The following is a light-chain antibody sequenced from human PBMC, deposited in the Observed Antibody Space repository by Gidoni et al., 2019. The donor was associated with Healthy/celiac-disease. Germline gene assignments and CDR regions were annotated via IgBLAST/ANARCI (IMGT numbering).Light chain of an antibody. V-gene: IGKV1-39*01. CDR1: QSISSY. Sequence: DIQMTQSPSSLSASVEDRVTITCRASQSISSYLNWYQKNPGKAPNLHIYAASSLPSGVPSRFSGSGSGTDFTLTISSLQPQDFATFYCQQSYSTPPITFGQGTRLEIK. CDR3: QQSYSTPPIT. J-gene: IGKJ5*01. CDR2: AAS.